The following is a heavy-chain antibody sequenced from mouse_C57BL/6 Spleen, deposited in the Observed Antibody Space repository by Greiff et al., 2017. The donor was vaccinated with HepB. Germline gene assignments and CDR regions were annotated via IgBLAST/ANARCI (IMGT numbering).Heavy chain of an antibody. CDR2: INPNNGGT. D-gene: IGHD1-1*01. CDR1: GYTFTDYN. J-gene: IGHJ3*01. CDR3: ARSYYYGLPPAWFAY. Sequence: VQLQQSGPELVKPGASVKMSCKASGYTFTDYNMHWVKQSHGKSLEWIGYINPNNGGTSYNQKFKGKATLTVNKSSSTAYMELRSLTSEDSAVYYCARSYYYGLPPAWFAYWGQGTLVTVSA. V-gene: IGHV1-22*01.